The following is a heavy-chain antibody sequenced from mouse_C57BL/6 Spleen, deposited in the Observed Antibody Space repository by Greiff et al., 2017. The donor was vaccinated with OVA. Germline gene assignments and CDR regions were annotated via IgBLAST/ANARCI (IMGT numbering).Heavy chain of an antibody. J-gene: IGHJ2*01. V-gene: IGHV1-59*01. CDR1: GYTFTRYW. D-gene: IGHD2-4*01. Sequence: QVQLQQPGAELVRPGTSVKLSCKASGYTFTRYWMHWVKQRPGQGLEWIGVIDPSDSYTNYNQKFKGKATLTVDTSSSTAYMQLSSLTSEDSAVYYCARKGHDYDYFDYWGQGTTLTVSS. CDR2: IDPSDSYT. CDR3: ARKGHDYDYFDY.